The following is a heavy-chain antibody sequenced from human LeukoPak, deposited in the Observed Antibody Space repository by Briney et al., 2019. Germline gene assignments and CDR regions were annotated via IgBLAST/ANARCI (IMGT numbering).Heavy chain of an antibody. CDR2: ITSGSTI. Sequence: GGSLRLSCAASGFTFSSYEMNWVRQAPGKGLEWVSYITSGSTIYYADSVKGRFTISRDNAKNSLYLQMNSLRAEDTAVYYCAREDASGSYYRSLDYWGQGTLVTVSS. CDR3: AREDASGSYYRSLDY. V-gene: IGHV3-48*03. D-gene: IGHD3-10*01. CDR1: GFTFSSYE. J-gene: IGHJ4*02.